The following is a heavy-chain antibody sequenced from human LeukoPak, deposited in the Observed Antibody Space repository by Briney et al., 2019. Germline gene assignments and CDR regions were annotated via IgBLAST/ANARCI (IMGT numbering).Heavy chain of an antibody. CDR1: GFRFADYG. D-gene: IGHD3-22*01. Sequence: PGGSLRLSCAASGFRFADYGVDWVRQAPGKGLEGVAVIWYDGSNKDYADSVKGRFTTARDNSKNKLYLQMNSVRAEDTGVYYCAKASHAGYDSSGEFDYWGQGTLVTVSS. J-gene: IGHJ4*02. V-gene: IGHV3-33*06. CDR3: AKASHAGYDSSGEFDY. CDR2: IWYDGSNK.